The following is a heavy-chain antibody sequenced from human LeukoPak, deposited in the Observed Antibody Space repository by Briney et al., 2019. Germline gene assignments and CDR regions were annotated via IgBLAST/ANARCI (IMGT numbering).Heavy chain of an antibody. CDR3: ARGRSLGRSYYLDY. J-gene: IGHJ4*02. V-gene: IGHV3-72*01. CDR1: GFTFSDHY. Sequence: PGGSLRLSCAASGFTFSDHYMDWVRQAPGKGLEWVGRTRNKANSYTTEYAASVKGRFTISRDDSKNSLYLQMNSLKTEDTAVYYCARGRSLGRSYYLDYWGQGTLVTVSS. D-gene: IGHD7-27*01. CDR2: TRNKANSYTT.